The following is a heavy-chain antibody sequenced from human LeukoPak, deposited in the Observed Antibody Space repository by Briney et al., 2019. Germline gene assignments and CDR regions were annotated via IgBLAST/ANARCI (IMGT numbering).Heavy chain of an antibody. J-gene: IGHJ4*02. CDR2: ISYDGSNK. D-gene: IGHD2-2*01. CDR1: GFTFSSYA. Sequence: GGSLRLSCAASGFTFSSYAMHWVRQAPGKGLEWVAVISYDGSNKYYADSVKGRFTISRDNSKNTLYLQMNSLRAEDTALYYCAKGEVGYCSSASCYLVYWGQGTLVTVSS. V-gene: IGHV3-30*14. CDR3: AKGEVGYCSSASCYLVY.